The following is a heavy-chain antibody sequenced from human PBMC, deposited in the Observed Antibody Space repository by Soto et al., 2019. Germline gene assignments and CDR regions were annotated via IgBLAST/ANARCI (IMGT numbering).Heavy chain of an antibody. CDR3: ATVRGIYFDFSTAYFQA. D-gene: IGHD3-9*01. Sequence: GESLTSSCEASGYTFTDSWIAWVRQMAGKGLEWMGMIFPADSDAKYRPSLQGQVTFSVDKSINTAYLQWSNLKASDTAIYYCATVRGIYFDFSTAYFQAWGQGTPVTV. V-gene: IGHV5-51*01. CDR1: GYTFTDSW. J-gene: IGHJ5*02. CDR2: IFPADSDA.